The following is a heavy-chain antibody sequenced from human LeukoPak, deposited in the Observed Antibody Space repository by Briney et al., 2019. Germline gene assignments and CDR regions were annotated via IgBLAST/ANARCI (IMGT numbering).Heavy chain of an antibody. CDR1: GYTFIGYY. V-gene: IGHV1-2*02. CDR2: INPNSGGT. D-gene: IGHD3-22*01. Sequence: ASVKVSCKASGYTFIGYYMHWERQAPGQGLEWMGWINPNSGGTNYAQKFQGRVTMTRDTSISTAYMELSRLRSDDTAVYYCARDERETYYYDSSGYSLDYWGQGTLVTVSS. J-gene: IGHJ4*02. CDR3: ARDERETYYYDSSGYSLDY.